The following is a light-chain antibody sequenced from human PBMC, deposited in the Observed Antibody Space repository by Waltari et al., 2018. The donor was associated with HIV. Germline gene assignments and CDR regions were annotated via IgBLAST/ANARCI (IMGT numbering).Light chain of an antibody. J-gene: IGLJ3*02. Sequence: QSALTQPASVSGSPGQSITISCTGTSSAVGGYNYVSWYQQHPGKAPKLMIYDVSKRPSGVSNRFSGSKSGNTASLTISGLQAEDEADYYCCSYAGSSTYWVFGGGTKLTVL. V-gene: IGLV2-23*02. CDR1: SSAVGGYNY. CDR2: DVS. CDR3: CSYAGSSTYWV.